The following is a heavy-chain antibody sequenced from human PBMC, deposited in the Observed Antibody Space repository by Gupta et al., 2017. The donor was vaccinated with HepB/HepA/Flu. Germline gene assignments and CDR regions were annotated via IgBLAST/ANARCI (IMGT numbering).Heavy chain of an antibody. J-gene: IGHJ6*02. Sequence: EVQLVESGGGLVKPEGSLRLYCEVSGFIFNPYTTNWVPQAPGQGLEWVASISSWSTYIYYAESVRGRFTISRDNAKNSLLLQMDSLRVADTAVYYCARVFTDDKGWYGMDVWGQGTTVPVS. CDR3: ARVFTDDKGWYGMDV. D-gene: IGHD3-22*01. CDR1: GFIFNPYT. CDR2: ISSWSTYI. V-gene: IGHV3-21*01.